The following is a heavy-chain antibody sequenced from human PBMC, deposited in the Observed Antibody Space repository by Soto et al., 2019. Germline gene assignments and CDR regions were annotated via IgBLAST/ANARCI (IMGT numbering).Heavy chain of an antibody. CDR1: GGSISSGDYY. V-gene: IGHV4-30-4*01. D-gene: IGHD4-17*01. CDR3: ARYITTVTAFDY. J-gene: IGHJ4*02. Sequence: PSETLSLTCTVSGGSISSGDYYWSWIRQPPGKGLEWIGYIYYSGSTYYNPSLKSRVTISVDTSKNQFSLKLSSVTAADTAVYYCARYITTVTAFDYWGQGTLVTVSS. CDR2: IYYSGST.